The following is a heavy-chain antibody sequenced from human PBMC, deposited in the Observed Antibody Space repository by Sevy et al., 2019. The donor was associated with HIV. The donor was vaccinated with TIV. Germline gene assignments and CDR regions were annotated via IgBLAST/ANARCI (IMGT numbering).Heavy chain of an antibody. CDR2: INPSGGYT. CDR3: ARMLSCGGARYYFDS. CDR1: GYTFSNFD. V-gene: IGHV1-46*04. Sequence: ASVKVSCKASGYTFSNFDIHWVRQAPGQGLESMGLINPSGGYTNYAQSLQGRVTMTRDTSATTVYMELRSLRSEDTAVYYCARMLSCGGARYYFDSWGQGTLVTVSS. J-gene: IGHJ4*02. D-gene: IGHD2-21*01.